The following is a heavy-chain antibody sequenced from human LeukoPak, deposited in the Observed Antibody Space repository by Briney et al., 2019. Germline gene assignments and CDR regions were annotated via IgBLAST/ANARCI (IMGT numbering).Heavy chain of an antibody. J-gene: IGHJ4*02. CDR3: ATGYYDYVWGSYRYLYCIDY. D-gene: IGHD3-16*02. Sequence: ASVKVSCKVSGYTLTELSMHWVRQAPGKGLEWMGGFDPEDGETIYAQKFQGRVAMTEDTSTDTAYMELSSLRSEDTAVYYCATGYYDYVWGSYRYLYCIDYWGQGTLVTVSS. V-gene: IGHV1-24*01. CDR1: GYTLTELS. CDR2: FDPEDGET.